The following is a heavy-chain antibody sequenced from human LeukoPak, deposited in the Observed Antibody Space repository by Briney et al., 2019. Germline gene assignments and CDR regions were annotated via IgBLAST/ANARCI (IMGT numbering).Heavy chain of an antibody. CDR1: RFTFSNYG. D-gene: IGHD6-13*01. J-gene: IGHJ4*02. Sequence: GGSLRLSCAASRFTFSNYGMHWVRQAPGKGLEWVAVIWYDGSNKYYADSVKGRFTISRDNSKNTLYLQMNSLRAEDTAVYYCAKGRAAAGFYYFDYWGQGTLVTVSS. CDR3: AKGRAAAGFYYFDY. V-gene: IGHV3-30*02. CDR2: IWYDGSNK.